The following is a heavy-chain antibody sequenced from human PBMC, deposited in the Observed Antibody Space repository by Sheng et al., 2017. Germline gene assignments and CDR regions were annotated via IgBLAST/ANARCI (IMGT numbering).Heavy chain of an antibody. D-gene: IGHD3-10*02. CDR3: AREGMLGPGPEPWTYFDY. Sequence: QVQLVESGGGVVQPGRSLRLSCAASGFTFSSYAMHWVRQAPGKGLEWVAVISYDGSNKYYADSVKGRFTISRDNSKNTLYLQMNSLRAEDTAVYYCAREGMLGPGPEPWTYFDYWGQGTLVTVSS. CDR2: ISYDGSNK. V-gene: IGHV3-30*04. CDR1: GFTFSSYA. J-gene: IGHJ4*02.